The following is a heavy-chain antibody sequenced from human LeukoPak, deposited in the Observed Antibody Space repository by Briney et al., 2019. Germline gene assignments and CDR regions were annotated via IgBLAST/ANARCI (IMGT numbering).Heavy chain of an antibody. Sequence: GGSLRLSCAASGFTFSSYSMNWVRQAPGKGLEWVSSISSSSSYIYYADSVKGRFTISRDNAKNSLYLQMNSLRAEDTAVYYCAREYSSSSRFSWFDPWGQGTLVTVSS. V-gene: IGHV3-21*01. CDR3: AREYSSSSRFSWFDP. J-gene: IGHJ5*02. CDR1: GFTFSSYS. D-gene: IGHD6-6*01. CDR2: ISSSSSYI.